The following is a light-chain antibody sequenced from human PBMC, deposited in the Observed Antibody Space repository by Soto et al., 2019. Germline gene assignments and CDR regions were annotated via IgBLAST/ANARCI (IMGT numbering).Light chain of an antibody. CDR2: AAS. V-gene: IGKV1-27*01. CDR1: QGISNY. CDR3: QKYYSVPFT. Sequence: DIQMTQSPSSLSTSVGDRVTITCRASQGISNYLAWYQQKPGKVPKLLIYAASTLQSRVPSRFSGSGSGTDFTLTISSLQPEDVATYYCQKYYSVPFTFGPGTRVDIK. J-gene: IGKJ3*01.